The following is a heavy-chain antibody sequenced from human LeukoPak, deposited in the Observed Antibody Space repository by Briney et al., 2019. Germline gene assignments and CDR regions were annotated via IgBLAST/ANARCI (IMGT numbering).Heavy chain of an antibody. V-gene: IGHV3-7*01. CDR2: IKQDGSEK. J-gene: IGHJ6*03. Sequence: GGSLRLSCAASGFTFSSYWMSWVRQAPGKGLEWVANIKQDGSEKYYVDSVKGRFTISRDNAKNSLYLQMNSLRAEDTAVYYCARDSFGKGYYYYMDVWGKGTTVTVSS. CDR3: ARDSFGKGYYYYMDV. CDR1: GFTFSSYW. D-gene: IGHD4-23*01.